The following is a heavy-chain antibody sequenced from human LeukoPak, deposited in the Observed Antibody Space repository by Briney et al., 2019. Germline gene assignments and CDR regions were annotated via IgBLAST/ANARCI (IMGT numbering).Heavy chain of an antibody. Sequence: SETLSLTCAVSGYSISSGYYWGWIRQPPGKGLEWIGSIYHSGSTYYNPSLKSRVTISVDTSKNQFSLKLSSVTAADTAVYYCARDGVVVVPAAIAYDDAFDIWGQGTMVTVSS. CDR3: ARDGVVVVPAAIAYDDAFDI. J-gene: IGHJ3*02. CDR2: IYHSGST. V-gene: IGHV4-38-2*02. D-gene: IGHD2-2*01. CDR1: GYSISSGYY.